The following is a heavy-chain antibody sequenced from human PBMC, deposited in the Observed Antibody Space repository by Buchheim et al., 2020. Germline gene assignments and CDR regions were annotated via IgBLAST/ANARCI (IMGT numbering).Heavy chain of an antibody. J-gene: IGHJ6*02. CDR1: GGSVSSGSYY. V-gene: IGHV4-61*01. CDR3: ARDFWSGYYVGYYYGMDV. Sequence: QVQLQESGPGLVKPSETLSLTCTVSGGSVSSGSYYWSWIRQPPGKGLEWIGYIYYSGSTNYNPSIKSRVTISVDTSKNQFSLKLSSVTAADTAVYYCARDFWSGYYVGYYYGMDVWGQGTT. D-gene: IGHD3-3*01. CDR2: IYYSGST.